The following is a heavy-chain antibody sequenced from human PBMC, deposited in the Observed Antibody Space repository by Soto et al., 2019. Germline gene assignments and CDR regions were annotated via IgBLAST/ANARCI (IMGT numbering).Heavy chain of an antibody. CDR3: ARGRSGFGQDAFDI. CDR2: IYYSGST. Sequence: LSLTCTVSGGSISRGGYYWSWIRQHPGKGLEWIGYIYYSGSTYYNPSLKSRVTISVDTSKNQFSLKLSSVTAADTAVYYCARGRSGFGQDAFDIWGQGTMVTVSS. V-gene: IGHV4-31*03. J-gene: IGHJ3*02. D-gene: IGHD3-10*01. CDR1: GGSISRGGYY.